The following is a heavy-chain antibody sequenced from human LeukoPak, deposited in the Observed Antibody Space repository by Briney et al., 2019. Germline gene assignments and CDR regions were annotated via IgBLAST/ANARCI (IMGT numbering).Heavy chain of an antibody. D-gene: IGHD3-10*01. Sequence: PSETLSLTCTVSGGSISSYYWSWIRQPPGKGLEWIGYIYYSGSTNYNPSLKSRVTISVDTSKNQFSLKLSSVTAADTAVYYCASDRSYSSGLPHYFDYWGQGTLVTVSS. J-gene: IGHJ4*02. V-gene: IGHV4-59*01. CDR2: IYYSGST. CDR3: ASDRSYSSGLPHYFDY. CDR1: GGSISSYY.